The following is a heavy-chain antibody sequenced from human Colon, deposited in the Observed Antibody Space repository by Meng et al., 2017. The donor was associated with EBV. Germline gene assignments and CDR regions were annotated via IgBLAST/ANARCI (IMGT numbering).Heavy chain of an antibody. V-gene: IGHV3-30-3*01. Sequence: VQMVESGXGVVLPXRSLRFSCAGSGFTFSSYTIHCVSQAPGKGLVGMSLISYDGTHKYNAASVNGRFTISSDNSNNAMYLQMNRLRVEDAALYYFARGFGGQWGGIDAWGQGPRGTVSS. CDR1: GFTFSSYT. CDR3: ARGFGGQWGGIDA. CDR2: ISYDGTHK. J-gene: IGHJ5*02. D-gene: IGHD3-16*01.